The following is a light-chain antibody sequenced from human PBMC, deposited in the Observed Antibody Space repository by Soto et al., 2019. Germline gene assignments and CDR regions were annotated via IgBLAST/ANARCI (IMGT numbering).Light chain of an antibody. V-gene: IGLV2-14*01. CDR3: SSYTRSSTSYV. Sequence: QSVLTQPASVSGSPGQSITISCTGTSSDVGGYNYVSWYQQHPGKAPKLMIYEVGNRPSRVSNRFSGSKSGNTASLTISGLQAEDEADYYCSSYTRSSTSYVIGTGTKSPS. CDR1: SSDVGGYNY. CDR2: EVG. J-gene: IGLJ1*01.